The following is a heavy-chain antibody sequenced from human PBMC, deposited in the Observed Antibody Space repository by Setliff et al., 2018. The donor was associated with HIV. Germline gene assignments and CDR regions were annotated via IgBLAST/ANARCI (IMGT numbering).Heavy chain of an antibody. Sequence: PSETLSLTCTVSGGSITGHYWSWIRQPPGKGLEWIGYVHYSGSTYYNPSLKSRVTISVDTSKNQFSLKLSSVTAADTAVYYCARANFWSGYYGYWGQGTLVTVSS. D-gene: IGHD3-3*01. CDR1: GGSITGHY. J-gene: IGHJ4*02. CDR2: VHYSGST. CDR3: ARANFWSGYYGY. V-gene: IGHV4-59*11.